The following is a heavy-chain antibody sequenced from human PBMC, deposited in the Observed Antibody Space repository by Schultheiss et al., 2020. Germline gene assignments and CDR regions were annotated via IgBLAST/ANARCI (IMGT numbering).Heavy chain of an antibody. CDR2: ISAYNGNT. CDR3: ARSRLEVGATTLNWFDP. D-gene: IGHD1-26*01. V-gene: IGHV1-18*01. CDR1: GYTFTSYG. Sequence: ASVKVSCKASGYTFTSYGISWVRQAPGQGLEWMGWISAYNGNTNYAQKLQGRVTMTTDTSTSTAYMELRSLRSDDTAVYYCARSRLEVGATTLNWFDPWGQGNLGTVSS. J-gene: IGHJ5*02.